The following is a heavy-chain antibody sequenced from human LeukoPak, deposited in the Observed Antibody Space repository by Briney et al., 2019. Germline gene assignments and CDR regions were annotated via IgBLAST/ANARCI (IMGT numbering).Heavy chain of an antibody. V-gene: IGHV3-30*02. J-gene: IGHJ4*02. CDR1: GFTFSSYG. CDR3: AKGEYSSSSGDYPSDY. Sequence: GGSLRLSCAASGFTFSSYGMHWVRQAPGKGLEWVAFIRYDGSNKYYADSVKGRFTISRDNSKNTLYLQMNSLRAEDTAVYYCAKGEYSSSSGDYPSDYWGQGTLVTVSS. CDR2: IRYDGSNK. D-gene: IGHD6-6*01.